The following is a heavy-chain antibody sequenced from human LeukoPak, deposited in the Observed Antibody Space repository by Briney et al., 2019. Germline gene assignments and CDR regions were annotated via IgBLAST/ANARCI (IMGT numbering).Heavy chain of an antibody. V-gene: IGHV4-59*01. CDR3: ARGEWDLPFDY. CDR2: IFYSGST. J-gene: IGHJ4*02. D-gene: IGHD1-26*01. Sequence: SSETLSLTCTVSGGSISGYYWSWIRQPPGKGLEWIGYIFYSGSTNYNPSLKSRVTISVDTSKNQFSLKLSSVTAADTAVYYCARGEWDLPFDYWGQGTLVTVSS. CDR1: GGSISGYY.